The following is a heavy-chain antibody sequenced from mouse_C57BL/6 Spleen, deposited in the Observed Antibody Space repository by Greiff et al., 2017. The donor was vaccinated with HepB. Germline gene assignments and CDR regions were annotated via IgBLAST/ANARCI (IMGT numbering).Heavy chain of an antibody. CDR2: ISSGSSTI. CDR1: GFTFSDYG. CDR3: ASVYDYGDYYAMDY. D-gene: IGHD2-4*01. Sequence: EVKVVESGGGLVKPGGSLKLSCAASGFTFSDYGMHWVRQAPEKGLEWVAYISSGSSTIYYADTVKGRFTISRDNAKNTLFLQMTSLRSEDTAMYYCASVYDYGDYYAMDYWGQGTSVTVSS. J-gene: IGHJ4*01. V-gene: IGHV5-17*01.